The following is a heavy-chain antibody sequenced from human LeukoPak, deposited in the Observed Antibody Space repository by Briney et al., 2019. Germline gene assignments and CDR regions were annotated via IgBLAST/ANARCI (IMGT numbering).Heavy chain of an antibody. CDR3: ARDLDFGGNLGY. Sequence: GGSLRLSCAASGFTFSSYAMSWVRQAPGKGLEWVSSISSSSSYIYYADSVKGRFTISRDNAKNSLYLQMNSLRAEDTAVYYCARDLDFGGNLGYWGQGTLVTVSS. D-gene: IGHD4-23*01. J-gene: IGHJ4*02. CDR2: ISSSSSYI. CDR1: GFTFSSYA. V-gene: IGHV3-21*01.